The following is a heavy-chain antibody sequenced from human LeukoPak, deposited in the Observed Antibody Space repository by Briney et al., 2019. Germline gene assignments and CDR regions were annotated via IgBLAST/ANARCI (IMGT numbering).Heavy chain of an antibody. CDR2: IKQDGSEK. D-gene: IGHD5-18*01. CDR3: ATHRRYSYGTAEDFDY. J-gene: IGHJ4*02. V-gene: IGHV3-7*01. CDR1: GFTFSHYW. Sequence: PGGSLRLSCAASGFTFSHYWMSWVRQAPGKGLEWVANIKQDGSEKYYVDSVKGRFTISRDNAKNSLYLQMNSLRAEDTALYYCATHRRYSYGTAEDFDYWGQGTLVTVSS.